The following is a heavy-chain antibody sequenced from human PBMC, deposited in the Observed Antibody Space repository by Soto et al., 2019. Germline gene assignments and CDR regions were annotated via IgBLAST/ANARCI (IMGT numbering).Heavy chain of an antibody. CDR1: GFTFSSYS. D-gene: IGHD5-12*01. Sequence: GGSLRLSCSASGFTFSSYSMNWVRQAPGKGLEWVSSISSSSSYIYYADSVKGRFTISRDNAKNSLYLQMNSLRAEDTAVYYCARMGSVAPDYWGQGTLVTVSS. J-gene: IGHJ4*02. CDR2: ISSSSSYI. CDR3: ARMGSVAPDY. V-gene: IGHV3-21*01.